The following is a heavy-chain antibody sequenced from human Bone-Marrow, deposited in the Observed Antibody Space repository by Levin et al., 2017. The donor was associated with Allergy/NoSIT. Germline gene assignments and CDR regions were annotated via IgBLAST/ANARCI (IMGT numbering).Heavy chain of an antibody. CDR3: ASNRPNESDSSGWYVYYYYYGMDV. V-gene: IGHV4-39*01. Sequence: SETLSLTCTVSGGSISSSSYYWGWIRQPPGTGLEWIGSIYYSGSTYYNPSLKSRVTISVDTSKNQFSLKLSSVTAADTAVYYCASNRPNESDSSGWYVYYYYYGMDVWGQGTTVTVSS. CDR1: GGSISSSSYY. J-gene: IGHJ6*02. CDR2: IYYSGST. D-gene: IGHD6-19*01.